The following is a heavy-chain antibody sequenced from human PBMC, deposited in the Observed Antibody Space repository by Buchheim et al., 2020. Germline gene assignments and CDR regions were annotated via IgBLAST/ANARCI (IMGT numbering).Heavy chain of an antibody. D-gene: IGHD4-11*01. CDR3: ARDGHNNFGEYFAMDV. CDR2: IYYTGAT. J-gene: IGHJ6*02. V-gene: IGHV4-31*03. CDR1: GGSINRGGYY. Sequence: QMQLQESGPGLVKPLQTLSLTCTVSGGSINRGGYYWSWIRQHSVRGLEWIGYIYYTGATYYSTSLKSRVSISVDMSKNQFSLRVNSVTAADTAVYFCARDGHNNFGEYFAMDVWGQGT.